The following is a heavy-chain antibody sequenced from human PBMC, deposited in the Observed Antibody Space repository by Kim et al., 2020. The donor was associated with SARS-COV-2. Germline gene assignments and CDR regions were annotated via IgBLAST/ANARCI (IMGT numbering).Heavy chain of an antibody. D-gene: IGHD5-18*01. Sequence: GSTNYNPSRKSRVTISLDTSKNHFSLNLRSVTAADTAVYYCTTGGGWLPDNWGQGTLVTVSS. V-gene: IGHV4-61*03. CDR2: GST. CDR3: TTGGGWLPDN. J-gene: IGHJ4*02.